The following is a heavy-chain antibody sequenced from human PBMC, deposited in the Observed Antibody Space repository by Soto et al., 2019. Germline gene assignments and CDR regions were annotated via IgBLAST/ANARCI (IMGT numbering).Heavy chain of an antibody. CDR2: ISAYNGNT. V-gene: IGHV1-18*04. CDR1: GWTLPSYG. D-gene: IGHD6-19*01. CDR3: ARDWKQWLGGYYYYGMDV. J-gene: IGHJ6*02. Sequence: NVCYKGCGWTLPSYGINWVRQAPGQGLEWMGWISAYNGNTNHAQKLHGRVTMTTDTSTSTAYMELRSLRSDDTAVYYCARDWKQWLGGYYYYGMDVWGPGTAVTVSS.